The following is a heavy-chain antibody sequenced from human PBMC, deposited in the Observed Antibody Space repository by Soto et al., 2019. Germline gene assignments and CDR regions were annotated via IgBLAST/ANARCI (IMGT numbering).Heavy chain of an antibody. V-gene: IGHV3-23*01. Sequence: EVQLLESGGDLLQPGGSLRLSCAASGFAFSYYSMSWVRQAPGKGLEWVSGISGSGYSRYYAVSVRGRVTISRDNSRKTLYLQMDSLRAEDTAVYYCAKSLGNYWDDYHFHYWGQGTLVTV. CDR1: GFAFSYYS. CDR2: ISGSGYSR. D-gene: IGHD1-1*01. J-gene: IGHJ4*02. CDR3: AKSLGNYWDDYHFHY.